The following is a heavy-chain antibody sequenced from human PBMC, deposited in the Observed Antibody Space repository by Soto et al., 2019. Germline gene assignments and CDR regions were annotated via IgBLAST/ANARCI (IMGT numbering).Heavy chain of an antibody. D-gene: IGHD3-22*01. CDR3: ARLLYDRSGYYYFDY. J-gene: IGHJ4*02. Sequence: PSETLSLTCSVSGGSISSTSYYWGWIRQPPGKGLEWIGSIYYSGNIYHNPSLKSRISTSVDTSKNQFSLKLNSVTAADTALYYCARLLYDRSGYYYFDYWGRGTLLT. CDR2: IYYSGNI. CDR1: GGSISSTSYY. V-gene: IGHV4-39*01.